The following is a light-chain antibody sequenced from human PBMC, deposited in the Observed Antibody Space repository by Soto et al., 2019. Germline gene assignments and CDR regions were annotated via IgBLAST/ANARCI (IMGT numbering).Light chain of an antibody. CDR1: QSVTRSF. V-gene: IGKV3-20*01. CDR2: GAS. CDR3: HQYGSSPQA. Sequence: EIVLTQSPGTLSLSPGERVTLSCRASQSVTRSFLAWYQQKPGQAPRLLIYGASSRATGIPDRFSGSGSGTDFPLTISRLEPEDFAVYYCHQYGSSPQAFGPGTKVYIK. J-gene: IGKJ3*01.